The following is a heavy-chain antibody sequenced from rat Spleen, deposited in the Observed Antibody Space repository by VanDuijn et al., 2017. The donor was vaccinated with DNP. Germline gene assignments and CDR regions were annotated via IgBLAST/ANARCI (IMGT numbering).Heavy chain of an antibody. Sequence: EVQLVESGGDLVQPGRSLKLSCVASGFTFNNYWMTWIRQVPGKGLEWVASITSSGGSTYYPDSVKGRFTISRDNAKNTLYLQMNSLRSEDTATYYGARGGRSYFDYWGQGVMVTVSS. CDR2: ITSSGGST. CDR3: ARGGRSYFDY. J-gene: IGHJ2*01. V-gene: IGHV5-31*01. D-gene: IGHD1-11*01. CDR1: GFTFNNYW.